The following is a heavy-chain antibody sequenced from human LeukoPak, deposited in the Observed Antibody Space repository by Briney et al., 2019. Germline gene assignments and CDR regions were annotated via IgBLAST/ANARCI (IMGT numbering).Heavy chain of an antibody. J-gene: IGHJ3*02. V-gene: IGHV3-74*01. CDR3: ARRQGDAFDI. CDR2: IDSDGST. Sequence: GGSLRLSCAASGFTFSSYWMHWVRQAPGKGLVWVSRIDSDGSTIYADSVKGRFTISRDNAKNTLFLQMNTLRAEDTAVYYCARRQGDAFDIWGQGTMVTVSS. CDR1: GFTFSSYW.